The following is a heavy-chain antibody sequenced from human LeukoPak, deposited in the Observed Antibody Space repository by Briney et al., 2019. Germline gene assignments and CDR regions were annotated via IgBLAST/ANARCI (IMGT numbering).Heavy chain of an antibody. V-gene: IGHV3-30*04. Sequence: SGGSLRLSCAASGFTFSSHAMHWVRQAPGKGLEWVAVVSYDGSNKYYADSVKGRFTISRGNSKNTLYLQMNSLRAEDTAVYYCARGGPSEHYYYYGMDVWGQGTMVTVSS. J-gene: IGHJ6*02. CDR2: VSYDGSNK. CDR3: ARGGPSEHYYYYGMDV. CDR1: GFTFSSHA. D-gene: IGHD1-14*01.